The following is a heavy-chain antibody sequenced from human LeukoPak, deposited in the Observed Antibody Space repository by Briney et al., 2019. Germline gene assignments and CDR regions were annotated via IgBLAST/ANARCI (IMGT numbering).Heavy chain of an antibody. CDR3: ARDQGYCSGGSCRGNTPMSWFDP. CDR1: GGSISSGGYY. D-gene: IGHD2-15*01. Sequence: SETLSLTCTVSGGSISSGGYYWSWIRQHPGKGLEWIGYIYYSGSTYYNPSLKSRVTISVDTSKNQFSLKLSSVTAADTAVYYCARDQGYCSGGSCRGNTPMSWFDPWGQGTLVTVSS. V-gene: IGHV4-31*03. CDR2: IYYSGST. J-gene: IGHJ5*02.